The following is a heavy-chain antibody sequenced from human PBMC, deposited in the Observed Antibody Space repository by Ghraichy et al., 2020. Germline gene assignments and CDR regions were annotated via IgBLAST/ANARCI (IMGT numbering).Heavy chain of an antibody. CDR3: ARGRGYGSPGVFDY. D-gene: IGHD3-10*01. J-gene: IGHJ4*02. V-gene: IGHV3-33*01. CDR1: GFSFSTYG. CDR2: IWYDGSNK. Sequence: GGSLRLSCAEPGFSFSTYGMHWVRQAPGKGLEWVAVIWYDGSNKYYADSVKGRFTISRDDSKNTLFLQMNSLRAEDTAMYYCARGRGYGSPGVFDYWGQGTLVTVSS.